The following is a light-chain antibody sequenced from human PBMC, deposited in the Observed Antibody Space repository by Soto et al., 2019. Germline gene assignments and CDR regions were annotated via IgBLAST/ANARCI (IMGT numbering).Light chain of an antibody. J-gene: IGKJ4*01. CDR2: RAS. CDR1: QTIYSN. CDR3: QQYGSSPLT. V-gene: IGKV3-15*01. Sequence: IMMTQSPATLSVSLGERATLSCRAGQTIYSNVAWYQQRPGQAPRLLIYRASTRATGVPARFSGSGSGTEFTLTISSLQSEDFAIYYCQQYGSSPLTFGGGTKVEIK.